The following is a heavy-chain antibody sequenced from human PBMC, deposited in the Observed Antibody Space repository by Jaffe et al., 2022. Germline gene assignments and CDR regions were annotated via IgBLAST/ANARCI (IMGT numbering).Heavy chain of an antibody. V-gene: IGHV4-39*01. CDR2: IYYSGST. D-gene: IGHD2-2*01. CDR1: GGSISSSSYY. J-gene: IGHJ3*02. Sequence: QLQLQESGPGLVKPSETLSLTCTVSGGSISSSSYYWGWIRQPPGKGLEWIGSIYYSGSTYYNPSLKSRVTISVDTSKNQFSLKLSSVTAADTAVYYCARRPSDIVVVPAATRRSVGAFDIWGQGTMVTVSS. CDR3: ARRPSDIVVVPAATRRSVGAFDI.